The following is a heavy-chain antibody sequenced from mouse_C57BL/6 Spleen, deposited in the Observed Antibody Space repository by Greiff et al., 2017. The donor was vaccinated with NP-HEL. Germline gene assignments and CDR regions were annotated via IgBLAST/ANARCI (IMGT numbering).Heavy chain of an antibody. CDR1: GYTFTSYW. J-gene: IGHJ2*01. Sequence: VQLQQSGAELVKPGASVKMSCKASGYTFTSYWITWVKQRPGQGLEWIGDIYPGSGSTNYNEKFKSKATLTVDTSSSTAYMQLSSLTSEDSAVYYCARFYYYGSNYFDYWGQGTTLTVSS. V-gene: IGHV1-55*01. CDR3: ARFYYYGSNYFDY. D-gene: IGHD1-1*01. CDR2: IYPGSGST.